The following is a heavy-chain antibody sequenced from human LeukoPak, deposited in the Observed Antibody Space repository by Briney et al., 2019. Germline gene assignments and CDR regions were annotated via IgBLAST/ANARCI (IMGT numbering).Heavy chain of an antibody. CDR1: GGSISSYY. J-gene: IGHJ4*02. CDR2: IYYSGST. Sequence: SETLSLTCTVSGGSISSYYWSWIRQPPGKGLEWIGYIYYSGSTNYNPSLKSRVTISVDTSKNQFSLKLSSVTAADTAVYYCARHGDYYGSGSRYWGQGTLVTVSS. D-gene: IGHD3-10*01. V-gene: IGHV4-59*08. CDR3: ARHGDYYGSGSRY.